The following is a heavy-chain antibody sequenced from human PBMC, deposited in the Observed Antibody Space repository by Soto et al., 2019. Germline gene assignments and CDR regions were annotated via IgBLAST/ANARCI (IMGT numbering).Heavy chain of an antibody. D-gene: IGHD2-2*01. CDR1: GYSFTSYW. CDR3: ALRPFVVVPAASLLYGMDV. Sequence: PGESLKISCKGSGYSFTSYWISWVRQMPGKGLEWMGRIDPSDSYTNYSPSFQGHVTISADKSVSTAYLQWSSLKASDTAMYYCALRPFVVVPAASLLYGMDVWGQGTTVTVSS. V-gene: IGHV5-10-1*01. CDR2: IDPSDSYT. J-gene: IGHJ6*02.